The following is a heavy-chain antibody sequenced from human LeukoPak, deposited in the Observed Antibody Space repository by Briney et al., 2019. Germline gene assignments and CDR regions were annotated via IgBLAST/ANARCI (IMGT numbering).Heavy chain of an antibody. V-gene: IGHV3-30*04. Sequence: GGSLGLSCAASGFTFSDYAMHWVRQAPGKGLEWVAVISYDGSNKYYADSVKGRFSISRDNSKNTLYLQMNSLRAEDTAVFYCARWTGYGSGWHRGYFDYWGQGTLVTVSS. CDR2: ISYDGSNK. CDR3: ARWTGYGSGWHRGYFDY. CDR1: GFTFSDYA. J-gene: IGHJ4*02. D-gene: IGHD6-19*01.